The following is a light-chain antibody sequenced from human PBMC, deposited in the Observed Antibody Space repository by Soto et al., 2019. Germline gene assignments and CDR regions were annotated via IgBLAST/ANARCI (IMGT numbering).Light chain of an antibody. CDR2: EVN. Sequence: QSVLTQPPSASGSPGQSVTISCTGTNSDVSGYNYVSWYQQYPGKAPKLIIYEVNERPSGVPDRFSGSKSGNTASLTFSWLQTADEADYYCSSYAGSNWYVFGTGTKVTVL. V-gene: IGLV2-8*01. J-gene: IGLJ1*01. CDR3: SSYAGSNWYV. CDR1: NSDVSGYNY.